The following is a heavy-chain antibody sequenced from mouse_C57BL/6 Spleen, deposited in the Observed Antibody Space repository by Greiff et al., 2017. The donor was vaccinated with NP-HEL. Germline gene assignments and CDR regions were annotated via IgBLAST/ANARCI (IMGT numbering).Heavy chain of an antibody. D-gene: IGHD1-1*01. V-gene: IGHV1-18*01. CDR3: ARPGCSSTWFAY. CDR1: GYTFTDYN. J-gene: IGHJ3*01. CDR2: INPNNRGT. Sequence: EVQLQQSGPELVKPGASVKIPCKASGYTFTDYNMDWVKQSHGKSLEWIGDINPNNRGTIYNQKFKGKATLTVDKSSSKAYMELRSLTSQDTAVYYGARPGCSSTWFAYWGQGTLVTVSA.